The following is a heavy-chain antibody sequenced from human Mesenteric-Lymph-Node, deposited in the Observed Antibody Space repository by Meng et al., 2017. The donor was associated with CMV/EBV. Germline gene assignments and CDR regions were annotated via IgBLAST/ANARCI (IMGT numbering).Heavy chain of an antibody. J-gene: IGHJ6*02. CDR1: GFTVSSNY. CDR2: IYSGDTT. V-gene: IGHV3-66*02. CDR3: ARDFGVLSTTSYYYYAMDV. Sequence: GESLKISCAASGFTVSSNYMSWVRQALGKGLEWVSVIYSGDTTYYADSVKGRFTVSRDNSKNMLYLQMNSLRAEDTAVYYCARDFGVLSTTSYYYYAMDVWGQGTTVTVSS. D-gene: IGHD2-2*01.